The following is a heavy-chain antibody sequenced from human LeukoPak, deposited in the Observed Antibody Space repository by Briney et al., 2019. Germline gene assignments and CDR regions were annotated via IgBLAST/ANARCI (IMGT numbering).Heavy chain of an antibody. Sequence: ASVKVSCKASGYTFTGYYMHWVRQAPGQGLEWMGWINPNSGGTNYAQKFQGRVTMTRDTSISTAYMELSRLRSDDTAVYYCARQYSSSWDYYYYYYMDVWGKGTTVTVSS. D-gene: IGHD6-13*01. V-gene: IGHV1-2*02. CDR3: ARQYSSSWDYYYYYYMDV. J-gene: IGHJ6*03. CDR1: GYTFTGYY. CDR2: INPNSGGT.